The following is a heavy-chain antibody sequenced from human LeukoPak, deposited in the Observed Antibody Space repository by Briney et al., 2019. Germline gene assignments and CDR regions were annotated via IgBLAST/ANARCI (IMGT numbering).Heavy chain of an antibody. D-gene: IGHD2-2*01. V-gene: IGHV3-23*01. Sequence: GGSLRLSCAASGFSFSSSVMSWVRQAPGKGLEWVSCISGSGGSTDYADSVKGRFTISRDNSKNMLFLQMNSLRAEDAAVYYCAKPRVEVVPSATWGRPWFDPWGQGTLVTVSS. CDR3: AKPRVEVVPSATWGRPWFDP. CDR2: ISGSGGST. CDR1: GFSFSSSV. J-gene: IGHJ5*02.